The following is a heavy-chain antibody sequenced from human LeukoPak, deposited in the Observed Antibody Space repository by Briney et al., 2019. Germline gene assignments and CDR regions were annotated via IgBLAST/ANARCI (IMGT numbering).Heavy chain of an antibody. Sequence: GASVKASCKASGGTFSSYAISWVRQAPGQGLEWMGGIIPIFGAANYAQKFQGRVTITTDESPSTAYMELSSRRSEDTAVYYCARGFRAARLRGEAFDIWGQGTMVTVSS. V-gene: IGHV1-69*05. CDR1: GGTFSSYA. J-gene: IGHJ3*02. CDR2: IIPIFGAA. CDR3: ARGFRAARLRGEAFDI. D-gene: IGHD6-6*01.